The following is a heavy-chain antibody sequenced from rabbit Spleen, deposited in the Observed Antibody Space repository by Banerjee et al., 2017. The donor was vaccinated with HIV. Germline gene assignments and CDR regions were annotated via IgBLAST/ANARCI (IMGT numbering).Heavy chain of an antibody. Sequence: QSLEESGGGLVKPGAYLTLTCKASGFSFNSGYDMCWVRQAPGKGLEWIACVYDGSSSSTYSATWAKGRFTISKTSSTTVTLQMTSLTAADTATYFCARDLTDVIGWNLSLWGPGTLVTVS. CDR2: VYDGSSSST. D-gene: IGHD1-1*01. J-gene: IGHJ4*01. CDR1: GFSFNSGYD. V-gene: IGHV1S40*01. CDR3: ARDLTDVIGWNLSL.